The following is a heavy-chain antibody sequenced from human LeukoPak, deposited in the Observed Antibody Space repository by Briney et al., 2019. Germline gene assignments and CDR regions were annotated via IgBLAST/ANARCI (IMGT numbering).Heavy chain of an antibody. CDR3: ARDRVYYIDY. Sequence: GGSLRLSCAASGFTFGSYSMNRVRRAPGKGLEWISYINSGSDSIYYADSVKDRFTIFRDNAKNSLYLQMNSLRAEDTAVYYCARDRVYYIDYWGQGTLVTISS. J-gene: IGHJ4*02. CDR1: GFTFGSYS. V-gene: IGHV3-48*04. D-gene: IGHD3-10*01. CDR2: INSGSDSI.